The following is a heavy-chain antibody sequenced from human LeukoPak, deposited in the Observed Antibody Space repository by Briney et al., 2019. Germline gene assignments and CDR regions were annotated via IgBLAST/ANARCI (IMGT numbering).Heavy chain of an antibody. CDR1: GFTFSGYA. CDR3: ARELGYSYPYYFDY. D-gene: IGHD5-18*01. CDR2: ISYDGSNK. V-gene: IGHV3-30*04. J-gene: IGHJ4*02. Sequence: PGGSLRLSCAASGFTFSGYAMHWVRQAPGKGLEWVAVISYDGSNKYYADSVKGRFTISRDNSKNTLYLQMNSLRAEDTAVYYCARELGYSYPYYFDYWGQGTLVTVSS.